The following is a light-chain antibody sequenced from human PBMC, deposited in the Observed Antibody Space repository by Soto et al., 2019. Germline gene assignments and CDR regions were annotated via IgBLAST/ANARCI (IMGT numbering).Light chain of an antibody. V-gene: IGKV1-17*01. CDR2: GIS. J-gene: IGKJ1*01. Sequence: DLQMTQSPSSLSASVGDRVTITCRSSQGIRNDLGWYQEKPGKAPMRLIYGISTLQGGVPLRFGGSGSGTECTLTICSLQPEDLATYDCLEYRSYPWTFGQGNKVDTK. CDR1: QGIRND. CDR3: LEYRSYPWT.